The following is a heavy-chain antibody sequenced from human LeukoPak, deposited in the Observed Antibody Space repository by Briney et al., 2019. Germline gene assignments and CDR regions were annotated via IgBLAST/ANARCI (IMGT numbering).Heavy chain of an antibody. V-gene: IGHV3-20*04. Sequence: GGSLRLSCAASGFTFVDYGMSWVRQAPGKGLEWVSGINWNGGSTGYADSVKGRFTISRDNAKNSLYLQMNSLRAEDTALYYCARDRVVGATRGSFGYWGQGTLVTVSS. CDR1: GFTFVDYG. CDR2: INWNGGST. D-gene: IGHD1-26*01. CDR3: ARDRVVGATRGSFGY. J-gene: IGHJ4*02.